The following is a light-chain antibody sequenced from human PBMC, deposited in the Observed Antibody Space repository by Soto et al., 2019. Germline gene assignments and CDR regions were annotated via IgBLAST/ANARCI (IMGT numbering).Light chain of an antibody. Sequence: QSALTQPASVSGSPGQSITISCTGTSSDFGGYNYVSWYQQYPGKVPKLLIYHVSNRPSGVSNRFSGSKSGTTASLTISGLQAEDEADHLCISFTSDYPYVFGTGTKVTVL. CDR2: HVS. CDR3: ISFTSDYPYV. J-gene: IGLJ1*01. CDR1: SSDFGGYNY. V-gene: IGLV2-14*03.